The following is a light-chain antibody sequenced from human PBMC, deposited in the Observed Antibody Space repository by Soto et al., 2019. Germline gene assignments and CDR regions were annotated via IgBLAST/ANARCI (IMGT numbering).Light chain of an antibody. J-gene: IGKJ1*01. CDR3: QKYNSAPRT. Sequence: DIQMTQSPSSLAASVGDRVTITCRAIQGIIDYLAWYQQKPGTAPKLLIYAASTLQSGVPSRFSGSGAGTDFTLTISSLQPEDVATYYCQKYNSAPRTFGQGTKVEIK. CDR1: QGIIDY. V-gene: IGKV1-27*01. CDR2: AAS.